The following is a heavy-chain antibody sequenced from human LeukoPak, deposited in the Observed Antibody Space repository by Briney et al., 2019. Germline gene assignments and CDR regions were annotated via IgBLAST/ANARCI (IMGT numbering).Heavy chain of an antibody. CDR2: INWNGGST. D-gene: IGHD1-1*01. V-gene: IGHV3-20*01. CDR1: GFTFDDYG. Sequence: GGSLRLSCAASGFTFDDYGMSWVRQAPGKGLEWVSGINWNGGSTGYADSVKGRFTISRDNAKNSLYLQMNSLRAEDTALYHCARDTVRWNDEGLNWFDPWGQGTLVTVSS. CDR3: ARDTVRWNDEGLNWFDP. J-gene: IGHJ5*02.